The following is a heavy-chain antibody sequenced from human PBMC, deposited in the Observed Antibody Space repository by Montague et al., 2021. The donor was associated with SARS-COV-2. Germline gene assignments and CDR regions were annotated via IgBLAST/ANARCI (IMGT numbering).Heavy chain of an antibody. CDR1: DGSFSDYS. CDR2: INHRGST. Sequence: SEILSLTCAVYDGSFSDYSWTWIRQPPGKGLEWIGEINHRGSTNYNPSLKSRVTISVDTSKNQFSLKMTSVTAADTAVYYCAGGRQHINMVVVVVTGGEYYFDFWGQGTLVAVSS. J-gene: IGHJ4*02. CDR3: AGGRQHINMVVVVVTGGEYYFDF. D-gene: IGHD3-22*01. V-gene: IGHV4-34*01.